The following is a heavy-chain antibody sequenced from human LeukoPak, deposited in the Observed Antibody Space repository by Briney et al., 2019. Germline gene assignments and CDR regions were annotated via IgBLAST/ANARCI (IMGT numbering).Heavy chain of an antibody. V-gene: IGHV4-34*01. Sequence: PSETLSLTCAVYGGSFSGNYWSWIRQPPGKGLEWIGGINHSGSTKYNPSLKSRLTISVDTSKNQFSLKLSSVTAADTAVYYCARDGSCGGDRPLDYWGQGTLVTVSS. CDR2: INHSGST. CDR1: GGSFSGNY. D-gene: IGHD2-21*02. J-gene: IGHJ4*02. CDR3: ARDGSCGGDRPLDY.